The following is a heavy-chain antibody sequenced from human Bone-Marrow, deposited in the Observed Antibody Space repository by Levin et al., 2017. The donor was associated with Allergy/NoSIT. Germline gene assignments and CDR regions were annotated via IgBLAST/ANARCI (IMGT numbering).Heavy chain of an antibody. V-gene: IGHV3-74*01. J-gene: IGHJ3*01. Sequence: PGGSLRLSCEGSGFLFRKYWMHWVRQTPGKGLVWVARMNLDGTVINYVDSVKGRFTISRDDVKSTLYLEMHNLRVDDTAIYHCAREPTNYDAFDLWGQGTMVTVS. CDR3: AREPTNYDAFDL. CDR2: MNLDGTVI. CDR1: GFLFRKYW. D-gene: IGHD2-8*01.